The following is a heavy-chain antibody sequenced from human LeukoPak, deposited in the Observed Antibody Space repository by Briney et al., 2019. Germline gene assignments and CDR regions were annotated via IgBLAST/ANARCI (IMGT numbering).Heavy chain of an antibody. V-gene: IGHV4-4*07. CDR3: ARVSERIAAAGGDYYYYMDV. CDR1: GGSISSYY. Sequence: SETLSLTCTVSGGSISSYYWSWIRQPAGKGLEWIGRIYTGGSTNYNPSLKSRVTMSVDTSKNQFSLKLSSVTAADTAVYYCARVSERIAAAGGDYYYYMDVRGKGTTVTVSS. J-gene: IGHJ6*03. CDR2: IYTGGST. D-gene: IGHD6-13*01.